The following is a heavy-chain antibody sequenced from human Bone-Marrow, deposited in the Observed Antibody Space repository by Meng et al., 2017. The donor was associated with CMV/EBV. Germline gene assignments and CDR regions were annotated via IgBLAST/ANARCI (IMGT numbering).Heavy chain of an antibody. CDR2: IYSGGDS. CDR3: ARGYWRNGYPN. CDR1: AFSVSNNY. V-gene: IGHV3-66*02. Sequence: GGSLRLSCAPSAFSVSNNYMGWVRQAPGKGLEWVSDIYSGGDSYYADSVEGRFTISRDNSNNTLYLQMSRLRPDDTAVYYCARGYWRNGYPNWGQGTLVTVSS. D-gene: IGHD2-15*01. J-gene: IGHJ4*02.